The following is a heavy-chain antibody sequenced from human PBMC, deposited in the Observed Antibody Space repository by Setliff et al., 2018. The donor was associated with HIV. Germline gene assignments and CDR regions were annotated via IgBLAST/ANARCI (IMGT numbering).Heavy chain of an antibody. CDR3: ARAPPDYYDSSGYYKNAFDI. Sequence: KPSETLSLTCTVSGGSISSYYWSWIRQPPGKGLEWIGFIYYSGSTNYNPSLKSRVTISVDTSKNQFSLKLSSVTAADTAVYYCARAPPDYYDSSGYYKNAFDIWGQGTMVTVSS. CDR1: GGSISSYY. CDR2: IYYSGST. J-gene: IGHJ3*02. V-gene: IGHV4-59*12. D-gene: IGHD3-22*01.